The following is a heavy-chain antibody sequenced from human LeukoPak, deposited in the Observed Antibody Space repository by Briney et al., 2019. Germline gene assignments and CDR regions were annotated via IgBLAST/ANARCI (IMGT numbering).Heavy chain of an antibody. Sequence: GGSLRLSCAASGFTFSSYGMHWVRQAPGKGLEWVAFIRYDGSNKYYADSVKGRFTISRDNSKNTLYLQINSLRAEDTAVYYCAKDRRGSFPFDYWGQGTLVTVSS. CDR2: IRYDGSNK. D-gene: IGHD5-12*01. V-gene: IGHV3-30*02. CDR3: AKDRRGSFPFDY. J-gene: IGHJ4*02. CDR1: GFTFSSYG.